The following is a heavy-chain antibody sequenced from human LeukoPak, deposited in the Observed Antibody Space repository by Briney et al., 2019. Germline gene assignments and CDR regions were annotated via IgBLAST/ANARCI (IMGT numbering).Heavy chain of an antibody. CDR3: ARHGDGSSWSYNWFDP. CDR1: GGSISSYY. V-gene: IGHV4-59*08. Sequence: SETLSLTCTVSGGSISSYYWSWIRQPPGKGLEWIGYIYYSGSTNYSPSLKSRVTISVDTSKNQFSLKLSSVTAADTAVYYCARHGDGSSWSYNWFDPWGQGTLVTVSS. D-gene: IGHD6-13*01. CDR2: IYYSGST. J-gene: IGHJ5*02.